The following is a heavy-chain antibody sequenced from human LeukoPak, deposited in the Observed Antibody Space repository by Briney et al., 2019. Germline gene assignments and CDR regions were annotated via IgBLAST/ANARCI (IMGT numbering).Heavy chain of an antibody. J-gene: IGHJ4*02. CDR2: MNPKSGST. V-gene: IGHV1-8*03. CDR3: ARGLTIFGVVIDY. D-gene: IGHD3-3*01. CDR1: GYTFSDYD. Sequence: ASVKVSCKASGYTFSDYDINWVRQATGQGPEWMAWMNPKSGSTGYAQKFQGRVAITMDTSITTAYMELSSLTSEDTAVYYCARGLTIFGVVIDYWGQGTPDTVSS.